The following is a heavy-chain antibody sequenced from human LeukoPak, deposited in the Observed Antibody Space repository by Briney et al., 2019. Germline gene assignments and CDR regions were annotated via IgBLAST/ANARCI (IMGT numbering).Heavy chain of an antibody. CDR1: GYTFTSYG. D-gene: IGHD5-24*01. CDR3: ARGGVRLQFDY. CDR2: VSAYNGNT. V-gene: IGHV1-18*01. J-gene: IGHJ4*02. Sequence: GASVKVSCKSSGYTFTSYGISWVRQAPGQGLEWMGWVSAYNGNTNYAHKLQDRVTTTTDTSTNTAYMELMSLRSDDTAVYYCARGGVRLQFDYWGQGTLVTVSS.